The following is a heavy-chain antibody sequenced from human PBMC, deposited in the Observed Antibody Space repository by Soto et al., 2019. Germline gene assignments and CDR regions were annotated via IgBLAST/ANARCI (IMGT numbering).Heavy chain of an antibody. CDR3: AHYPINRFTYAFHI. V-gene: IGHV2-5*01. CDR2: IYWNNDK. D-gene: IGHD3-10*01. CDR1: GFSLSTNGMS. Sequence: SGPTLVNPTQTLTLTCTFSGFSLSTNGMSVGWVRQPPGKALEWLALIYWNNDKRYAPSMSSRLSISKDTSKNLVLLTMTNVDPADTATYYCAHYPINRFTYAFHIWGQGTLVTVSS. J-gene: IGHJ3*02.